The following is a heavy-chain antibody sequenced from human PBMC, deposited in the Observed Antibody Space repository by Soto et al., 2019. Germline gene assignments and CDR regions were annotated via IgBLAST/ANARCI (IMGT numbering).Heavy chain of an antibody. D-gene: IGHD3-3*01. J-gene: IGHJ5*02. V-gene: IGHV4-39*01. CDR3: ARPVGAYDFWSGAWFDP. CDR1: GGSISSSSYY. CDR2: IYYSGST. Sequence: QLQLQESGPGLVKPSETLSLTCTVSGGSISSSSYYWGWIRQPPGKGLERTGSIYYSGSTYYNPSLKSRVTMSVDTSKNQFSLKLSSVTAADTAVYYCARPVGAYDFWSGAWFDPWAQGTLVIVSS.